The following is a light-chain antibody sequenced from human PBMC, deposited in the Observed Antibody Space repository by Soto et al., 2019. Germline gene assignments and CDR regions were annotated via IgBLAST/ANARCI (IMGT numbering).Light chain of an antibody. V-gene: IGKV3-15*01. CDR1: QSVSSN. CDR2: GIS. CDR3: QQYNNWPLT. Sequence: EIVMTQFTATLSVSPGERATLSCRASQSVSSNLAWFQQKPGQAPRVLIYGISTRATGIPARFSGSGSETEFTLTISSLQSEDFAVYYCQQYNNWPLTFGGGTKVEIK. J-gene: IGKJ4*01.